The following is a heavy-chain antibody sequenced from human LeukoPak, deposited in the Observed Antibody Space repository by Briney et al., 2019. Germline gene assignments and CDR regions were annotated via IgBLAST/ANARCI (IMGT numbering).Heavy chain of an antibody. CDR2: INYSGST. CDR3: ARGFALRYFDWLSITPFDY. Sequence: SETLSLTCAVYGGSFSGYYWSWIRQPPGKGLEWIGEINYSGSTNYNPSLKSRVTISVDTSKNQFSLKLSSVTAADTAVYYCARGFALRYFDWLSITPFDYWGQGTLVTVSS. V-gene: IGHV4-34*01. D-gene: IGHD3-9*01. CDR1: GGSFSGYY. J-gene: IGHJ4*02.